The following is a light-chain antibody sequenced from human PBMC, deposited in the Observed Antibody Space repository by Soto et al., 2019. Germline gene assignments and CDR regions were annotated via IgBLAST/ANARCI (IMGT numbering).Light chain of an antibody. V-gene: IGLV2-11*01. Sequence: QSVLTQPRSVSGSPGQSVTISCTGISSDVGGYNYVSWYQQHPGKAPKLMIYDVSKRPSGVPDRFSDSKSGNTASLTISGLQAEDEADYYCCSYAGSYTYVFGAGTKLTVL. J-gene: IGLJ1*01. CDR1: SSDVGGYNY. CDR2: DVS. CDR3: CSYAGSYTYV.